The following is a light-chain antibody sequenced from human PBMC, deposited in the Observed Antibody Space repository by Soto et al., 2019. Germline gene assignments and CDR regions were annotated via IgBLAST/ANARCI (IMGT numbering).Light chain of an antibody. CDR2: WAS. Sequence: DIVMTQSPDSLSMSLGERATINCKSSQTVFHSSYNKDFLAWYQQKPGQPPKLLFYWASTRESGVPARFSGGGSGTDFSLTISSLQPEDVAVYYCQQYYSSLTFGQGTKLEIK. J-gene: IGKJ2*01. V-gene: IGKV4-1*01. CDR1: QTVFHSSYNKDF. CDR3: QQYYSSLT.